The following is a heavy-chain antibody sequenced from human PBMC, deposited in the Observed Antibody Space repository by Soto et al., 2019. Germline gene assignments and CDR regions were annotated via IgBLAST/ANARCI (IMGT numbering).Heavy chain of an antibody. CDR3: AHRRENYAMGV. J-gene: IGHJ6*02. V-gene: IGHV2-5*02. CDR2: IYWDDDK. Sequence: QITLKESGPTLVKPTQTLTLTCTFSGLSVSTSEVGVGWIRQSPGKALEWLAHIYWDDDKRYSPSLKNRLTTTKDTSKSQVDLTMTNIDRVDTGTYSCAHRRENYAMGVWGQGSTLTDS. CDR1: GLSVSTSEVG.